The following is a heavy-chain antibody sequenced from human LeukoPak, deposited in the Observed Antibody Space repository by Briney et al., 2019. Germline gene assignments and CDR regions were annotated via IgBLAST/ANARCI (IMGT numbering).Heavy chain of an antibody. D-gene: IGHD3-10*01. CDR2: LIPNSGGT. CDR3: LVDGSGTYTGLDH. J-gene: IGHJ4*02. Sequence: GASVKVSCKASGYTLTDYCMHWERHAPGQGLEWMGRLIPNSGGTTYAQKFQGRVTMTRDTSISTAYMELSRLRFDDTAVYYCLVDGSGTYTGLDHWGQGTLVAVSS. CDR1: GYTLTDYC. V-gene: IGHV1-2*06.